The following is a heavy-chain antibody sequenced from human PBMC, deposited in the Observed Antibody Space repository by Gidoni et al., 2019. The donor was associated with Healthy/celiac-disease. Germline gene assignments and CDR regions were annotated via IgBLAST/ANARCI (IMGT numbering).Heavy chain of an antibody. CDR2: IYYSGST. CDR3: ARGHLGVVAGTNFDY. Sequence: QVQLQESGPGLVKPSETLSLTCTVSGGSISSYYWSSIRQPPGKGLEWTGYIYYSGSTNYNPSLKSRVTISVDTSKNQFALKLSSVTAADTAVYYCARGHLGVVAGTNFDYWGQGTLVTVSS. D-gene: IGHD6-19*01. CDR1: GGSISSYY. V-gene: IGHV4-59*01. J-gene: IGHJ4*02.